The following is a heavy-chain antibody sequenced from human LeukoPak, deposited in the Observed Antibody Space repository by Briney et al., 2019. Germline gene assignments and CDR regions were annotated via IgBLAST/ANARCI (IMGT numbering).Heavy chain of an antibody. D-gene: IGHD2-21*01. Sequence: SGGSLRLSCAASGFTFSSYSMNWVRQAPGKGLEWVSSISSSSSYIYYADSVKGRFTISRDNAKNSLYLQMNSLRAEDTAVYYCARDGEAYYFDYWGQGTLVTVSS. J-gene: IGHJ4*02. CDR3: ARDGEAYYFDY. CDR2: ISSSSSYI. CDR1: GFTFSSYS. V-gene: IGHV3-21*01.